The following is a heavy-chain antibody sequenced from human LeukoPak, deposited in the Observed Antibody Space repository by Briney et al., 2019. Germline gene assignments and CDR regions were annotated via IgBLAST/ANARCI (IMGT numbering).Heavy chain of an antibody. J-gene: IGHJ4*02. Sequence: GGSLRLSCVVSGFTFSSHGMHWVRLAPGKGLEWVAWVAVIANGGSEVAYADSVKGRFTISRDNSKNTVDLRMNSLKTEDTAVYYCARDLIGGWSYDHWRQGPLVAVAS. CDR2: IANGGSEV. CDR3: ARDLIGGWSYDH. V-gene: IGHV3-30*06. D-gene: IGHD3-10*01. CDR1: GFTFSSHG.